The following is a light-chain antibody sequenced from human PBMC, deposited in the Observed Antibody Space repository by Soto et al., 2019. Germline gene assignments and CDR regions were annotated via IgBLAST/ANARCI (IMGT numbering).Light chain of an antibody. Sequence: DIVMTQSPDSLAVSLGERATINCKSSQSLLSSSTNKIYLAWYRQKSGQPPELLFYWASTRQSGVPDRFSASGSGTDFTLAISSLQAEDVAVYYCHQYYNTQWTFGQGTKVEIK. V-gene: IGKV4-1*01. CDR1: QSLLSSSTNKIY. CDR3: HQYYNTQWT. J-gene: IGKJ1*01. CDR2: WAS.